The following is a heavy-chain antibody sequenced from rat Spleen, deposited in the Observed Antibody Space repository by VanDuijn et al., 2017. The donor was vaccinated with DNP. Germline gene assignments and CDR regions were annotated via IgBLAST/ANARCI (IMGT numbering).Heavy chain of an antibody. D-gene: IGHD1-12*01. J-gene: IGHJ2*01. V-gene: IGHV4-2*01. Sequence: EVKLVESGGGLVQPGRSLKLSCAASGFNFNDYWMGWVRQAPGKGLEWIGEINKDSNTINYTPSLKDKFTISRDNAQNTLFLQMSKLGSEDTATYYCTTLNFYASLAEYFDYWGQGVMVTVSS. CDR3: TTLNFYASLAEYFDY. CDR2: INKDSNTI. CDR1: GFNFNDYW.